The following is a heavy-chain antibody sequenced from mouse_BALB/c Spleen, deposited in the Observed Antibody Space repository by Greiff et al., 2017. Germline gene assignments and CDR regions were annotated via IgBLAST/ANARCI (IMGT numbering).Heavy chain of an antibody. CDR1: GFTFSDYY. CDR3: ARESYGSSHYFDY. J-gene: IGHJ2*01. Sequence: DVKLVESGGGLVKPGGSLKLSCAASGFTFSDYYMYWVRQTPEKRLEWVATISDGGSYTYYPDSVKGRFTISRDNAKNNLYLQMSSLKSEDTAMYYCARESYGSSHYFDYWGQGTTLTVSS. CDR2: ISDGGSYT. V-gene: IGHV5-4*02. D-gene: IGHD1-1*01.